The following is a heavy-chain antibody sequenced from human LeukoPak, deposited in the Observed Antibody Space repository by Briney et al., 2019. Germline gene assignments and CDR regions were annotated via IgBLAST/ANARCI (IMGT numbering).Heavy chain of an antibody. D-gene: IGHD6-13*01. Sequence: GGSLRLSCAASGFTFSSYAMHWVRQAPGKGLEWVSGISWNSGSIGYADSVKGRFTISRDNAKNSLYLQMNSLRAEDTALYYCAKGIAAAVTYWFDPWGQGTLVTVSS. V-gene: IGHV3-9*01. CDR1: GFTFSSYA. J-gene: IGHJ5*02. CDR2: ISWNSGSI. CDR3: AKGIAAAVTYWFDP.